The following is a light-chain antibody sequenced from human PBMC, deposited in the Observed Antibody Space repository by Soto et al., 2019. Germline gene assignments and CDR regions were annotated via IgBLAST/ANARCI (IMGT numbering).Light chain of an antibody. J-gene: IGKJ5*01. CDR3: QQRAN. CDR1: QSVSGY. CDR2: DTS. Sequence: EIVLTQSPATLPLSPGERATLSCRASQSVSGYLAWYQQRPGQAPRLLIHDTSNRATGIPARFSGGGSGTDFTLTISSLEPEDFAVYYCQQRANFGQGTRLEIK. V-gene: IGKV3-11*01.